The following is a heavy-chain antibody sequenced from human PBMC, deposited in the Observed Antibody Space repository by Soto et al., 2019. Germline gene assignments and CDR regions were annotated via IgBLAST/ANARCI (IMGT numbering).Heavy chain of an antibody. CDR3: AREKYYYDKSGYYSSYLDS. V-gene: IGHV3-23*01. J-gene: IGHJ4*02. CDR2: ISGRGSST. CDR1: GFTFSNYA. Sequence: PGGSLRLCCGASGFTFSNYAMNWVRQAPGKGLEWVSGISGRGSSTYYADSVKGRFTISRDNSQNTIYLQMNSLRAEDTAVYYCAREKYYYDKSGYYSSYLDSWGQGTPVTVSS. D-gene: IGHD3-22*01.